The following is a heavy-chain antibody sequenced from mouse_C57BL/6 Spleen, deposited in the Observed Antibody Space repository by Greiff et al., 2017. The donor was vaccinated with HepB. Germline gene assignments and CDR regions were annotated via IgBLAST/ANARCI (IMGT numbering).Heavy chain of an antibody. CDR3: ARNVYYGSSLYAMDY. D-gene: IGHD1-1*01. CDR1: GYTFTDYN. Sequence: VQLQQSGPELVKPGASVKIPCKASGYTFTDYNMDWVKQSHGKSLEWIGDINPNNGGTIYNQKFKGKATLTVDKSSSTAYMELRSLTSEDTAVYYCARNVYYGSSLYAMDYWGQGTSVTVSS. CDR2: INPNNGGT. V-gene: IGHV1-18*01. J-gene: IGHJ4*01.